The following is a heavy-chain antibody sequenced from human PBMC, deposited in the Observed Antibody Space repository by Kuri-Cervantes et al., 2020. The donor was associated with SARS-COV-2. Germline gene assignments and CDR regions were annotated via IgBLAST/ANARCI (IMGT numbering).Heavy chain of an antibody. J-gene: IGHJ3*02. Sequence: SETLSLTCTVSGDSISSYYWSWIRQPPGKGLEWIGYIYYSGSTNYNPSLKSRVTISVDTSKNQFSLKLSSVTAADTAVYYCAFQDTRSGGSSWAFDIWGQGTMVTVSS. CDR1: GDSISSYY. V-gene: IGHV4-59*08. CDR3: AFQDTRSGGSSWAFDI. D-gene: IGHD2-15*01. CDR2: IYYSGST.